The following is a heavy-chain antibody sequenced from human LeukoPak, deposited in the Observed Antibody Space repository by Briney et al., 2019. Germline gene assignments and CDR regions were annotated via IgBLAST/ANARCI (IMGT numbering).Heavy chain of an antibody. V-gene: IGHV3-30*02. Sequence: GGSLRLSCAASGFTFSNYGMHWVRQAPGKGLEWVAFIRYDGSNKYYADSVKGRFTISRDNSKNTLYLQMNSLRSEDTAVCYCARGGSNIAAAGTRGSSYFDYWGQGTLVTVSS. J-gene: IGHJ4*02. CDR3: ARGGSNIAAAGTRGSSYFDY. D-gene: IGHD6-13*01. CDR1: GFTFSNYG. CDR2: IRYDGSNK.